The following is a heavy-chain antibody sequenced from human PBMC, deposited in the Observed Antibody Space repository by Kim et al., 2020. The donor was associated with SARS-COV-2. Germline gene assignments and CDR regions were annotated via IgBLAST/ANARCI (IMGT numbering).Heavy chain of an antibody. CDR1: GGSISSGGYY. V-gene: IGHV4-31*03. CDR2: IYYSGST. D-gene: IGHD3-3*01. CDR3: XGXRTTIFGVVIAPVXY. Sequence: SETLSLTCTVSGGSISSGGYYWSWIRQHPGKGLEWIGYIYYSGSTYYNPSLKSRVXXSVDTSKNQFALXXXSVTAAATAVYXCXGXRTTIFGVVIAPVXYWGXXXXVTVSS. J-gene: IGHJ4*01.